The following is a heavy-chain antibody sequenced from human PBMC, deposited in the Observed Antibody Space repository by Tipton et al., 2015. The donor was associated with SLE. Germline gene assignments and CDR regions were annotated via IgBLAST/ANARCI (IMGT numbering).Heavy chain of an antibody. CDR2: ISDSGST. V-gene: IGHV4-59*02. CDR1: GFTVSSNY. J-gene: IGHJ4*02. CDR3: ARDSVGGAFDF. Sequence: LRLSCAASGFTVSSNYMSWVRQAPGKGLEWIGYISDSGSTNYNPSLKSRVTISLDTSNNQFSLKVTSVTAADTAVYYCARDSVGGAFDFWGQGTLVTVSS. D-gene: IGHD1-26*01.